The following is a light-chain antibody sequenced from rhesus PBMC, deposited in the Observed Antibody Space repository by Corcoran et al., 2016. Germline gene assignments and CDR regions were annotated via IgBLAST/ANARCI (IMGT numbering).Light chain of an antibody. CDR1: QGIRSY. V-gene: IGKV1-28*01. CDR2: ASS. CDR3: LPHNSYPLT. J-gene: IGKJ4*01. Sequence: DIQMTQSPSSLSASVGDTVTITCRASQGIRSYLNWFQQKPGKAPKLLIYASSSLERGVPSRFSGRGSGTGFTLTVSSLQPEDFAAYYCLPHNSYPLTFGGGTKVEIK.